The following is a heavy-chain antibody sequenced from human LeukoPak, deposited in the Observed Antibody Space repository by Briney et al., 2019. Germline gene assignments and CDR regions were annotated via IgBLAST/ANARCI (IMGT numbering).Heavy chain of an antibody. CDR1: GGSISSYY. J-gene: IGHJ4*02. CDR3: ARHSGRDSFDY. CDR2: IYYSGST. Sequence: SETLSLTCTVSGGSISSYYWSWLRQPPGKGLEWIGYIYYSGSTNYNPSLKSRVTISVDTSKNQFSLKLSSVTAADTAMYYCARHSGRDSFDYWGQGTLVTVSS. V-gene: IGHV4-59*01. D-gene: IGHD1-14*01.